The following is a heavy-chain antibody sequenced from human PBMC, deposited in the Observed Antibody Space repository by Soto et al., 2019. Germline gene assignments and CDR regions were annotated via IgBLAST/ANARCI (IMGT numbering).Heavy chain of an antibody. V-gene: IGHV4-59*01. CDR1: GASLNNNW. J-gene: IGHJ4*02. CDR3: ARGSLVYDS. Sequence: QVQLLESGPTLVKPSEILFLTCSVSGASLNNNWWTWIRQAPGTAPELVGYIYYKGDTRYNHSLESRVTISLDTPKNQISLELRSLSGADTAVYFCARGSLVYDSWGQGILVTVSS. D-gene: IGHD3-16*01. CDR2: IYYKGDT.